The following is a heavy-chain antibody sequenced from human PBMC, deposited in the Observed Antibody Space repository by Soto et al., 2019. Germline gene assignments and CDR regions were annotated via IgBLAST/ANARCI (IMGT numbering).Heavy chain of an antibody. CDR1: GYTFTSYG. D-gene: IGHD3-9*01. J-gene: IGHJ6*02. CDR2: ISAYNGNT. Sequence: QVQLVQSGAEVKKPGASVKVSCKASGYTFTSYGISWVRQAPGQGLEWMGWISAYNGNTNYAQKLQGRVTMTTNTAXSKXYMELRSLRSDDTAVYYCARLRLRYFDSFVYGMDVWGQGTTVTVSS. CDR3: ARLRLRYFDSFVYGMDV. V-gene: IGHV1-18*01.